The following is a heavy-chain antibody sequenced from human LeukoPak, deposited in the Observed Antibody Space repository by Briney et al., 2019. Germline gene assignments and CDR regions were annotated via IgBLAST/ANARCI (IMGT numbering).Heavy chain of an antibody. J-gene: IGHJ4*02. V-gene: IGHV3-9*01. CDR3: AKDMGSGWYNY. D-gene: IGHD6-19*01. CDR1: GFTFDDYA. CDR2: ISWSSATI. Sequence: GGSLRLSCAASGFTFDDYAMHWVRQAPGKGLEWVSSISWSSATIGYADSVKGRFTISRDNAKNSLYLQMNSLRAEDTALCYCAKDMGSGWYNYWGQGTLVTVSS.